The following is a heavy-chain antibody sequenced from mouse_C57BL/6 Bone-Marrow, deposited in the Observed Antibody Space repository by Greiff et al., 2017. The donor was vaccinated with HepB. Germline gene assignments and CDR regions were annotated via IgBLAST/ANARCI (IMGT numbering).Heavy chain of an antibody. V-gene: IGHV5-9*01. CDR3: ARRRDYDYSWFAY. CDR2: ISGGGGNT. CDR1: GFTFSSYT. J-gene: IGHJ3*01. Sequence: DVQLVESGGGLVKPGGSLKLSCAASGFTFSSYTMSWVRQTPEKRLEWVATISGGGGNTYYPDSVKGRFTISRDNAKNTLYLQMSSLRSEDTALYYCARRRDYDYSWFAYWGQGTLVTVSA. D-gene: IGHD2-4*01.